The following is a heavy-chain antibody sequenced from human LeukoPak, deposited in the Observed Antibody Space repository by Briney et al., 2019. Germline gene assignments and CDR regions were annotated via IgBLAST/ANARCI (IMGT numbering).Heavy chain of an antibody. CDR2: IYYSGST. Sequence: PSETLSLTCTVSGGSISSSYYWNWIRPPPGKGLEWIGYIYYSGSTNYNPSLKSRVTISVDTSKNQFSLKLSSVTAADTAVYYCARSVEMATIPFDYWGQGTLVTVSS. CDR3: ARSVEMATIPFDY. V-gene: IGHV4-59*08. J-gene: IGHJ4*02. CDR1: GGSISSSYY. D-gene: IGHD5-24*01.